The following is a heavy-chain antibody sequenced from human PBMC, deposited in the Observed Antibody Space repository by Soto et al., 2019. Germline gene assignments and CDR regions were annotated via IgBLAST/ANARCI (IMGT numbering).Heavy chain of an antibody. CDR3: ARDQHDFWGGSAGGSGGSGMAV. CDR2: IIPIFGTA. CDR1: GGTFSSYA. Sequence: QVQLVQSGAEVKKPGSSVKVSCKASGGTFSSYAISWVRQAPGQGLEWMGGIIPIFGTANYAQKFQGRVTIAPDESTWTACMELCTLRSAETAVYYCARDQHDFWGGSAGGSGGSGMAVWGQGTTVTVSS. J-gene: IGHJ6*02. D-gene: IGHD3-3*01. V-gene: IGHV1-69*05.